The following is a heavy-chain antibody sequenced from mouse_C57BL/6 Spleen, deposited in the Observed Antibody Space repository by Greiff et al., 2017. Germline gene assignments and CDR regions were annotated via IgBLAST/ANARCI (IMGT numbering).Heavy chain of an antibody. CDR2: ISYSGST. J-gene: IGHJ4*01. V-gene: IGHV3-8*01. Sequence: VQLKESGPGLAKPSQTLSLTCSVTGYSITSDYWNWIRKFPGNKLEYMGYISYSGSTYYNPPLKSRIPITRDNSKNQYYQQLNSVTTANTATYYCARSKYDGAMDYWGQGTSVTVSS. CDR3: ARSKYDGAMDY. D-gene: IGHD2-3*01. CDR1: GYSITSDY.